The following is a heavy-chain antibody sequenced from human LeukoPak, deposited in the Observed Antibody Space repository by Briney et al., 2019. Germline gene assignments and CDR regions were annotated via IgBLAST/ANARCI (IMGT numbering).Heavy chain of an antibody. J-gene: IGHJ5*02. D-gene: IGHD2-2*02. CDR1: GYTFTGYY. CDR2: INPNSGGT. V-gene: IGHV1-2*02. Sequence: GASVKVSCKASGYTFTGYYMHWVRQAPGQGLEWMGWINPNSGGTNYAQKFQGRVTMTRDTSISTAYMELSSLRSEDTAVYYCAREPGYCSSTSCYSWFDPWGQGTLVTVSS. CDR3: AREPGYCSSTSCYSWFDP.